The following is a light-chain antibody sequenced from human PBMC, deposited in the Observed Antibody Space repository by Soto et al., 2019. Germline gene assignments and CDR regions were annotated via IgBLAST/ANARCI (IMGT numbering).Light chain of an antibody. V-gene: IGKV3-15*01. CDR3: QQYNTWPPIT. J-gene: IGKJ5*01. CDR2: GAS. Sequence: ILMTQSPATLSVSPGETATLSCRASQSVSNNLAWYQQKPGQAPRLLIYGASIRATGIPARFSGSGSWTEFTLTISSLQSEDFAVYYCQQYNTWPPITFGQGTRLEIK. CDR1: QSVSNN.